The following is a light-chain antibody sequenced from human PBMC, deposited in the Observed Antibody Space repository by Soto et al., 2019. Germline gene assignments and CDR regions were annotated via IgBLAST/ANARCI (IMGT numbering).Light chain of an antibody. CDR3: QQYDNWHYT. CDR1: QSISSN. CDR2: GAS. Sequence: EIVMTQSPATLSVSPGERATLSCRASQSISSNLAWYEQKPGQASRLLIYGASTRATGIPARFSGSGSGTEFTLTISSLQSEDLAVYYCQQYDNWHYTFGQGTKLEIK. V-gene: IGKV3-15*01. J-gene: IGKJ2*01.